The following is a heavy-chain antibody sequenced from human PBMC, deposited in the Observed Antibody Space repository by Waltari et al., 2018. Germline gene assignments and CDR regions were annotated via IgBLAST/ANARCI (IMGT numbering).Heavy chain of an antibody. CDR1: GSGSFSGYY. D-gene: IGHD1-26*01. CDR3: ARADRGRSGKYASPAWGP. V-gene: IGHV4-34*01. CDR2: INHTVGSS. Sequence: QVQLQQWGAGLLKPSETLSLICGVYGSGSFSGYYWIWIRQPPGKGLEWIGEINHTVGSSNDTPSLKNRVARSVGTAKKQVALKVRAVTAAGTAVYYCARADRGRSGKYASPAWGPWGQGTLVTVSS. J-gene: IGHJ5*02.